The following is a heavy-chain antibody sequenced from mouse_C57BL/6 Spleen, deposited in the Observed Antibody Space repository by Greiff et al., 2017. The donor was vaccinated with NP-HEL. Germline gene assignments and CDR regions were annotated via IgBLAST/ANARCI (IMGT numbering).Heavy chain of an antibody. CDR2: IDPENGDT. CDR1: GFNIKDDY. V-gene: IGHV14-4*01. D-gene: IGHD6-1*01. CDR3: TTASFMDY. Sequence: EVKLQESGAELVRPGASVKLSCTASGFNIKDDYMHWVKQRPEQGLEWIGWIDPENGDTEYASKFQGKATITADTSSNTAYLQLSSLTSEDTAVYYCTTASFMDYWGQGTSVTVSS. J-gene: IGHJ4*01.